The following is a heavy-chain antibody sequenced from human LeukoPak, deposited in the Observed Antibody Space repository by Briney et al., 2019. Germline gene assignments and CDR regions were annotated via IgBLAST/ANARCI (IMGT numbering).Heavy chain of an antibody. J-gene: IGHJ4*02. CDR3: ARDRSGYYLDY. CDR1: GFTFSSYA. CDR2: ISYDGSNK. Sequence: GRSLRLSCAASGFTFSSYAMHWVRQAPGKGLEWVAVISYDGSNKYYADSVKGRFTISRDNSKNTLYLQMNSLRAEDTAVYYCARDRSGYYLDYWGQGTLVTVSS. V-gene: IGHV3-30-3*01. D-gene: IGHD3-3*01.